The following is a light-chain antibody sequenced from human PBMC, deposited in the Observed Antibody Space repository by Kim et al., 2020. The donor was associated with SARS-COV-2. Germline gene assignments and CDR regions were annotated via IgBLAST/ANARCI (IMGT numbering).Light chain of an antibody. CDR2: KTS. CDR3: QQYETHVIT. Sequence: VGDTSTSTSRASQTINNWLEWYQQQTGTNPKQLISKTSSLQRGVPSRFSGSGSGKEFTLTIKSLQPEDIATDYCQQYETHVITCGQGTRLE. CDR1: QTINNW. J-gene: IGKJ5*01. V-gene: IGKV1-5*03.